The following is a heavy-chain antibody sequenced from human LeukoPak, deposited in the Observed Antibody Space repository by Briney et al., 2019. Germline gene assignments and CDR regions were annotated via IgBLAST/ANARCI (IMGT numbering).Heavy chain of an antibody. CDR3: ARGGYGIPFDF. CDR2: LYNSGST. CDR1: GGSISGYY. D-gene: IGHD4-17*01. V-gene: IGHV4-59*01. Sequence: SETLSLTCTVSGGSISGYYWSWIRQSPGKGLEWIGYLYNSGSTRYNPSLKSRVTISLDTSKNQISLRLTSVTAADTAVYYCARGGYGIPFDFWGQGSLVTVSS. J-gene: IGHJ4*02.